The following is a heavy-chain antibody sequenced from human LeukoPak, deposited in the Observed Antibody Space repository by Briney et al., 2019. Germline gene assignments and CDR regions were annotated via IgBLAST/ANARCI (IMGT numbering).Heavy chain of an antibody. CDR2: ISGSGGST. D-gene: IGHD6-13*01. CDR1: GFTFSSYA. V-gene: IGHV3-23*01. CDR3: RGRLAGRGDY. J-gene: IGHJ4*02. Sequence: GGSLRLSCAASGFTFSSYAMSWVRQAPGKGREWVSAISGSGGSTYYADSVKGRFTISRDNSKNTLYLQMNSLRAEDTAVYYCRGRLAGRGDYWGQGTLVTVSS.